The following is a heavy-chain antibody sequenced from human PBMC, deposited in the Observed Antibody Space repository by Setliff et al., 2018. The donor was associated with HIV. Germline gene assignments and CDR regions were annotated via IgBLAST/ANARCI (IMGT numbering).Heavy chain of an antibody. J-gene: IGHJ4*02. V-gene: IGHV4-59*11. D-gene: IGHD4-17*01. CDR3: ARDIATVATPDRAD. CDR1: GGSMTGHY. CDR2: IYSSGST. Sequence: KPSETLSLTCTVSGGSMTGHYWSWIRQSPGKGLEWIGSIYSSGSTNYNPSVKNRVTISIDTSKKQFALRLTSVTAADTALYFCARDIATVATPDRADWGQGTLVTVS.